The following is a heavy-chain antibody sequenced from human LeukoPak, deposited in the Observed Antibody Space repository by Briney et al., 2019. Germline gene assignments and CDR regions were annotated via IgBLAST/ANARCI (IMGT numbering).Heavy chain of an antibody. Sequence: GASVKVSCKASGYTFTGYYMHWVRQAPGQGLEWMGRINPNSGGTNYAQKFQGRVTMTRDTSISTAYMELSRLRSDDTAVYYCARVVLLWFGESSSDYGMDVWGQGTTVTVSS. CDR2: INPNSGGT. CDR1: GYTFTGYY. J-gene: IGHJ6*02. CDR3: ARVVLLWFGESSSDYGMDV. V-gene: IGHV1-2*06. D-gene: IGHD3-10*01.